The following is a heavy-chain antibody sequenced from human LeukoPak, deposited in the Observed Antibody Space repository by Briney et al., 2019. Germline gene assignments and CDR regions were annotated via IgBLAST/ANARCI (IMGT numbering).Heavy chain of an antibody. CDR2: ISAYNGNT. V-gene: IGHV1-18*01. CDR3: ARDKEREYYDSSGYYSWFDP. J-gene: IGHJ5*02. Sequence: GASVKVSCKASGYTFTRYGISWVRQAPGQGLEWMGWISAYNGNTNYAQKLQGRVTMTTDTSTSTAYMELRSLRSDDTAVYYCARDKEREYYDSSGYYSWFDPWGQGTLVTVSS. D-gene: IGHD3-22*01. CDR1: GYTFTRYG.